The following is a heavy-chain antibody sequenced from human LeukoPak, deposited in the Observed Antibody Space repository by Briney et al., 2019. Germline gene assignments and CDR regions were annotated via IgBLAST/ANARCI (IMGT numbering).Heavy chain of an antibody. CDR1: GGSISSSSYY. J-gene: IGHJ4*02. D-gene: IGHD1-20*01. V-gene: IGHV4-39*07. CDR3: ARGIVNWYAVY. CDR2: MSYSGSS. Sequence: SETLSLTCTVSGGSISSSSYYWGWIRQPPGKGLEWIGSMSYSGSSFYNPSLKSRVTISLDTSKNQFSLKLTSVTAADTAVYYCARGIVNWYAVYWGQGTLVTVSS.